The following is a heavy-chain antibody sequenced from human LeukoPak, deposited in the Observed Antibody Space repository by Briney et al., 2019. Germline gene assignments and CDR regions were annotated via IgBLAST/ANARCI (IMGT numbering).Heavy chain of an antibody. CDR3: ARDLGALGQLDC. D-gene: IGHD6-6*01. J-gene: IGHJ4*02. CDR1: GFTFSSYE. V-gene: IGHV3-48*03. Sequence: GGSLRLSCAASGFTFSSYEMNWVRQAPGKGLEWVSYISNSGSTIYYTDSVKGRFTISRDNAKNSLYLQMNSLRAEDTAVYYCARDLGALGQLDCWGQGTLVTVSS. CDR2: ISNSGSTI.